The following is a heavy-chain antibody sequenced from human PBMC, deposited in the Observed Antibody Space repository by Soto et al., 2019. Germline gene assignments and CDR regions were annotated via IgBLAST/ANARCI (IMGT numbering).Heavy chain of an antibody. J-gene: IGHJ6*02. CDR3: ARGILVVPAATSPYGMDV. CDR2: INPNSGGT. D-gene: IGHD2-2*01. Sequence: ASVKFSCKASGYTFTSYGISWVRQAPGQGLEWMGWINPNSGGTNYAQKFQGWFTMTRDTSISTAYMELSMLRSDDTAVYYCARGILVVPAATSPYGMDVWGQGTAVTVSS. CDR1: GYTFTSYG. V-gene: IGHV1-2*04.